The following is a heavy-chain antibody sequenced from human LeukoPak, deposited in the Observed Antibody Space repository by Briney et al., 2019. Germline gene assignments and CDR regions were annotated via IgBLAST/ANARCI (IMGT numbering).Heavy chain of an antibody. CDR2: INPNSGGT. Sequence: ASVKVSCKASGYTFTGYYMHWVRQAPGQGLEWMGWINPNSGGTNYAQKFQGRVTMTEDTSTDTAYMELSSLRSEDTAVYYCAAIRMTTVTTYVFDYWGQGTLVTVSS. D-gene: IGHD4-17*01. CDR3: AAIRMTTVTTYVFDY. J-gene: IGHJ4*02. V-gene: IGHV1-2*02. CDR1: GYTFTGYY.